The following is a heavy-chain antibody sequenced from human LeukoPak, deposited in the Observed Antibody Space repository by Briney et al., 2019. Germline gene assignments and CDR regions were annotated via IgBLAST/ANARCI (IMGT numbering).Heavy chain of an antibody. CDR3: ARDDGTLPYYYMDV. J-gene: IGHJ6*03. CDR1: GFTFSNAW. V-gene: IGHV3-15*01. Sequence: GGSLRLSCAASGFTFSNAWMSWVRQAPGKGLEWVGRIKSKTDGGTTDYAAPVKGRFTISRDDSKNTLYLQMNSLKTEDTAVYYCARDDGTLPYYYMDVWGKGTTVTVSS. CDR2: IKSKTDGGTT.